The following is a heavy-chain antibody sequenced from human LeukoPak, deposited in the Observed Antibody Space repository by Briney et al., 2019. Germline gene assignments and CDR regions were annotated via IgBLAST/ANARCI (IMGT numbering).Heavy chain of an antibody. Sequence: PGGSLRLSCAVSGFSFKNAWMSWVRQAPGKGLEWVGRIKSKSDGGTTDYAAPVKGRFTISRDDSRNTLYLQMSSLKTEDTGVYYCTTKETNYDVWRGYYTYYFDYWGQGTPVTVSS. D-gene: IGHD3-3*01. CDR1: GFSFKNAW. J-gene: IGHJ4*02. CDR3: TTKETNYDVWRGYYTYYFDY. CDR2: IKSKSDGGTT. V-gene: IGHV3-15*01.